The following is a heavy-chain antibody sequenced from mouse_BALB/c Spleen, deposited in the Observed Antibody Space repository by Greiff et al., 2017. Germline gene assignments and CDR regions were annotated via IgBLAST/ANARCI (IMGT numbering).Heavy chain of an antibody. V-gene: IGHV2-3*01. CDR2: IWGDVSK. CDR1: GFSLTSYG. J-gene: IGHJ3*01. Sequence: VQRVESGPGLVAPSQSLTISCTVSGFSLTSYGVSWVRQSPGKGLEWLGVIWGDVSKNYHSASISRLSISKDNSKSQVFLILNSLQTDDTATYYCAKGRDNSFADWGQGTLVTVSA. CDR3: AKGRDNSFAD. D-gene: IGHD1-3*01.